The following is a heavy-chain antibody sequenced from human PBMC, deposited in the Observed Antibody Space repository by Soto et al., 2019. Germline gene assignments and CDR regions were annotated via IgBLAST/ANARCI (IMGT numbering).Heavy chain of an antibody. D-gene: IGHD3-22*01. J-gene: IGHJ4*02. CDR2: INPISGAT. V-gene: IGHV1-2*02. Sequence: ASVKVSCKASGYTFTHYFMHWVRQAPGQGLEWVGWINPISGATNYAQKFQGRVTLTRVTSISTAYMELNRLRSDDTAIYYCTRDQSYYEGNNHYGFFDHWGQGPLVTVSS. CDR1: GYTFTHYF. CDR3: TRDQSYYEGNNHYGFFDH.